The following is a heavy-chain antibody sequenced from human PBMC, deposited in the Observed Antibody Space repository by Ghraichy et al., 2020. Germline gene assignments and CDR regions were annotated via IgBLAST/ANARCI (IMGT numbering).Heavy chain of an antibody. V-gene: IGHV3-30*18. CDR3: AKDGPTPTMTTVTTGWFDR. CDR2: ITYDGSIQ. D-gene: IGHD4-11*01. Sequence: GESLNISCEGSGFSFSSYAMHWVRQAPGKGLEWVAVITYDGSIQYYVDSVKGRFTISRDNSKDTVYLQMNSLSADDTAIYYCAKDGPTPTMTTVTTGWFDRWGQGTLVTV. CDR1: GFSFSSYA. J-gene: IGHJ5*02.